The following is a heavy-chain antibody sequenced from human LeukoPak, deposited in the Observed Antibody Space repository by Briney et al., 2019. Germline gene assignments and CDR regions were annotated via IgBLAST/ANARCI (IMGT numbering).Heavy chain of an antibody. CDR1: AYSFTIYT. D-gene: IGHD6-13*01. V-gene: IGHV1-3*01. CDR2: INAGNGNR. J-gene: IGHJ3*02. CDR3: ARTTRSWYEDNDAFDI. Sequence: WASVKVSCKASAYSFTIYTIHWVRQAPGQRLEWMGWINAGNGNRRYPENFQGRITITRDTSATTAYMELSSLRPEDTAVYYCARTTRSWYEDNDAFDIWGQGTTVTVSS.